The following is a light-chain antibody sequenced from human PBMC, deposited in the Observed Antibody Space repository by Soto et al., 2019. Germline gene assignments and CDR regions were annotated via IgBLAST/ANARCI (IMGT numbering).Light chain of an antibody. V-gene: IGKV3-20*01. CDR1: QSVTKNY. Sequence: EIVLTQSPGTLSLSPGERGTLSCRASQSVTKNYLGWYQQKPGQAPRLLIYDVSKRATGIPDRFSGSGSGTDFTLTIRRQEHEDFAVYYCQQYAHSPLTFGGGTKVEIK. J-gene: IGKJ4*01. CDR2: DVS. CDR3: QQYAHSPLT.